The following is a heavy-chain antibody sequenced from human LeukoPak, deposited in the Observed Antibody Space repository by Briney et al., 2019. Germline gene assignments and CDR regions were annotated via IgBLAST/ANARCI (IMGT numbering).Heavy chain of an antibody. CDR3: ARGGYYGSGNDFRFDP. CDR1: GGSISHYY. J-gene: IGHJ5*02. CDR2: IYNSGST. D-gene: IGHD3-10*01. V-gene: IGHV4-4*07. Sequence: SETLSLTCSVSGGSISHYYGSWIRQPAGKGLEWIGRIYNSGSTNYNPSLKSRVTISVDTSKSQFSLKLSSVTAADTAIYYCARGGYYGSGNDFRFDPWGQGTLVTVSS.